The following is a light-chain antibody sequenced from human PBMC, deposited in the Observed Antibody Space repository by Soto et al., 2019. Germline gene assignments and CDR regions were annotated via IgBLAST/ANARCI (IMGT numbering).Light chain of an antibody. V-gene: IGLV1-40*01. Sequence: QSVLTQTPSVSGAPGQRVPISCTGSSSNIGAGYDVHWYQQLPGTAPKLLIFANNIRPSGVPDRFSGSKSGTSASLAITGLQAEDEADYYCQSYDSSLSGYVFGTGTKVTVL. CDR3: QSYDSSLSGYV. J-gene: IGLJ1*01. CDR2: ANN. CDR1: SSNIGAGYD.